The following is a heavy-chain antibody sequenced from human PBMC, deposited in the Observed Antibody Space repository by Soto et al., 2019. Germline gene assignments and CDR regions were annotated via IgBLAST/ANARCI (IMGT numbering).Heavy chain of an antibody. CDR2: IFYRGNT. CDR3: TRHAIIPKLQYGMDV. D-gene: IGHD2-2*02. Sequence: LSLTCTVSGGSISGYYWSWIRQPPGKGLEWIGYIFYRGNTLYSPSLQSRVTISVDTSKNQFSLRLSSVTTADTAVYYCTRHAIIPKLQYGMDVWGQGASVTVSS. CDR1: GGSISGYY. V-gene: IGHV4-59*01. J-gene: IGHJ6*02.